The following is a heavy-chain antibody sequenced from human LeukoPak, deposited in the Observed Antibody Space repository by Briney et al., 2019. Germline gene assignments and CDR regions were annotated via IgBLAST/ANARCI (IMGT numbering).Heavy chain of an antibody. CDR2: ISYDGSKN. CDR3: ARDSYYYDSSGSLDY. Sequence: GGSLRLSCAASGFTFSSYGMQWVRQAPGKGLEWVAVISYDGSKNYYGDSVKGRFTISRDNSKNTLYLQMNSLRAEDTAVYYCARDSYYYDSSGSLDYWGQGTLVTVSS. D-gene: IGHD3-22*01. CDR1: GFTFSSYG. J-gene: IGHJ4*02. V-gene: IGHV3-30*03.